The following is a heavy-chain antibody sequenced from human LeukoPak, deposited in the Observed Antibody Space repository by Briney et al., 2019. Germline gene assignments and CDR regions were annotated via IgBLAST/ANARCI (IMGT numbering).Heavy chain of an antibody. CDR2: IIPIFGTA. CDR3: ARDGEDIAVAGTNYSDY. J-gene: IGHJ4*02. CDR1: GGTFSSYA. V-gene: IGHV1-69*13. D-gene: IGHD6-19*01. Sequence: SVKVSCKASGGTFSSYAISWVRQAPGQGLEWMGGIIPIFGTANYAQKFQGRVTITADESTSTAYMELSSLRSEDTAVYYCARDGEDIAVAGTNYSDYWGQGTLVTVSS.